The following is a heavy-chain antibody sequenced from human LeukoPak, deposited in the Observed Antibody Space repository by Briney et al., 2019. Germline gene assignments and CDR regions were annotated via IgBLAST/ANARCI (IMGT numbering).Heavy chain of an antibody. Sequence: ASVKVSCKASGYTFTSYAMNWVRQAPGQGLEWMGWINTNTGNPTCAQGLTGRFVFSLDTSVSTAYLQISSLKAEDTAVYYCARDRDWNDPYYFDYWGQGTLVTVSS. D-gene: IGHD1-1*01. V-gene: IGHV7-4-1*02. CDR3: ARDRDWNDPYYFDY. CDR2: INTNTGNP. CDR1: GYTFTSYA. J-gene: IGHJ4*02.